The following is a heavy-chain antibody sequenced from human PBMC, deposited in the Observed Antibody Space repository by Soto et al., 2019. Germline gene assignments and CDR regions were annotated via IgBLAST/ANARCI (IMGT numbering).Heavy chain of an antibody. CDR2: IYYSGST. CDR3: ASGPVSQRNWFDP. V-gene: IGHV4-39*01. J-gene: IGHJ5*02. Sequence: QLQLQESGPGLVKPSETLSLTCTVSGGSISSSSYYWGWIRQPPGKGLEWIGSIYYSGSTYYNPSLKSRVTISVDTSKNQFSLKLSSMTAADTAVYYCASGPVSQRNWFDPWGQGTLVTVSS. D-gene: IGHD6-25*01. CDR1: GGSISSSSYY.